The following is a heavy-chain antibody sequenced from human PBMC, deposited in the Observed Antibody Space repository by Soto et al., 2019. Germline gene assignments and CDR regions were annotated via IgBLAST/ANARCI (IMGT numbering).Heavy chain of an antibody. V-gene: IGHV3-30*18. J-gene: IGHJ6*02. CDR1: VFTFNSHG. CDR3: AKDRDQLWLVPYYGMYV. CDR2: ISYDGSIK. D-gene: IGHD5-18*01. Sequence: QVQLVESGGGVVQPGRSLRLSCAVSVFTFNSHGMHWVRQAPGKGLEWVAIISYDGSIKYYADSVKGRFTISRDNSKNTLYLQMHSLRPEYTAVYYCAKDRDQLWLVPYYGMYVCGQGTTVTVSS.